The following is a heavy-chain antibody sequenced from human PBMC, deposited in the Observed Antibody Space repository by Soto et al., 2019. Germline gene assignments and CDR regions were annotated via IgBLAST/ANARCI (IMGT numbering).Heavy chain of an antibody. J-gene: IGHJ5*02. D-gene: IGHD6-19*01. Sequence: SETLSLTCTVSGGSISSYYWGWIRQPPGKGLEWIGYIYYSGSTNYNPSLKSRVTISVDTSKNQFSLKLSSVTAADTAVYYCARAPRLRSSGWLIGRGWFDPWGQGTLVTVSS. CDR3: ARAPRLRSSGWLIGRGWFDP. CDR1: GGSISSYY. CDR2: IYYSGST. V-gene: IGHV4-59*01.